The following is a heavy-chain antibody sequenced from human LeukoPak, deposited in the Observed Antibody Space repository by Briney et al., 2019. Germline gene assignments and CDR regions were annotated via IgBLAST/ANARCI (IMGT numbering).Heavy chain of an antibody. D-gene: IGHD3-16*01. CDR3: ARVTSYLRPGWFDP. Sequence: ASVKVSCKASGYTFTGYYMHWVRQAPGQGLEWMGWINPNSGGINYAQKFQGRVTMTRDTSISTAYMEPSRLRSDDTAVYYCARVTSYLRPGWFDPWGQGTLVTVSS. CDR2: INPNSGGI. CDR1: GYTFTGYY. J-gene: IGHJ5*02. V-gene: IGHV1-2*02.